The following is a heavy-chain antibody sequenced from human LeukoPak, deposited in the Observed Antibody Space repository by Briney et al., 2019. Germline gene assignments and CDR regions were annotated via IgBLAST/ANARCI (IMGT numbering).Heavy chain of an antibody. CDR2: ISAYNGNT. J-gene: IGHJ4*02. D-gene: IGHD1-26*01. Sequence: ASVKVSCKASGYTFTSYGISWVRQAPGQGLEWMGWISAYNGNTNYAQKLQGRVTMTTDTSTSTAYMELRSLRSDDTAVYYCARGSVGATTDGRFDYWGQGTLVTVSS. V-gene: IGHV1-18*01. CDR3: ARGSVGATTDGRFDY. CDR1: GYTFTSYG.